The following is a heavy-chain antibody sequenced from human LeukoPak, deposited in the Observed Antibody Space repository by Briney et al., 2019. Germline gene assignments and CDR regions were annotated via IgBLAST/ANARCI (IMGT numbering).Heavy chain of an antibody. CDR2: ITSRSAFT. CDR3: ARDLTSAYWTPGGYYYYMDV. J-gene: IGHJ6*03. CDR1: GFSFSDYS. Sequence: GGSLRLSCVASGFSFSDYSLNWVRQRPGKGLEWISYITSRSAFTYYADSVKGRFTISRDDGKKSVYLHLSGLRVDDTAVYYCARDLTSAYWTPGGYYYYMDVWGKGTAVTVS. D-gene: IGHD3/OR15-3a*01. V-gene: IGHV3-48*01.